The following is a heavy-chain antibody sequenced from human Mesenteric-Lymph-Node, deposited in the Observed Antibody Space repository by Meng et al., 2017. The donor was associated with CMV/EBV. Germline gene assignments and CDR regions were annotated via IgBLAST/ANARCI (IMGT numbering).Heavy chain of an antibody. D-gene: IGHD6-13*01. CDR3: AREGGSVDSSSWYGPDY. V-gene: IGHV4-31*03. Sequence: SETLSLTCTVSGGSISSGGYYWSWIRQHPGKGLEWIGYIYYSGSTYYNPSLKSRVTISVDTSKNQFSLKLSSVTAADTAVYYCAREGGSVDSSSWYGPDYWGQGTLVTVSS. CDR1: GGSISSGGYY. CDR2: IYYSGST. J-gene: IGHJ4*02.